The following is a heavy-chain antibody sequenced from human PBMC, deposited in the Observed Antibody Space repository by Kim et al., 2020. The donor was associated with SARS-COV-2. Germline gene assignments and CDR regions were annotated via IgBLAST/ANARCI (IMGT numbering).Heavy chain of an antibody. Sequence: PSLKSRVTISVDTSKNQFSLKRSSVTAADTAVYYCARGYCSGGSCYGFYYWGQGTLGTVSS. V-gene: IGHV4-59*09. J-gene: IGHJ4*02. D-gene: IGHD2-15*01. CDR3: ARGYCSGGSCYGFYY.